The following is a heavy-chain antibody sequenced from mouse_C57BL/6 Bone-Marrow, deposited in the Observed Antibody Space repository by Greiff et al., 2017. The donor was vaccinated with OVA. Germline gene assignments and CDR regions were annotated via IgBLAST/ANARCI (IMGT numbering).Heavy chain of an antibody. J-gene: IGHJ1*03. CDR1: GYTFTDYY. CDR2: INPNNGGT. Sequence: EVQLQQSGPELVKPGASVKISCKASGYTFTDYYMNWVKQSHGKSLEWIGDINPNNGGTSYNQKFKGKATLTVDKSSSTAYMELRSLTSEDSAVYYCAREELLRSYFDVWGTGTTVTVSS. V-gene: IGHV1-26*01. CDR3: AREELLRSYFDV. D-gene: IGHD1-1*01.